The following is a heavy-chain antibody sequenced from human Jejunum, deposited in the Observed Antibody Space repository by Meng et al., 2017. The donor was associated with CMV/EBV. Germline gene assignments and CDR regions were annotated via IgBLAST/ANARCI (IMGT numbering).Heavy chain of an antibody. CDR2: INNDGSST. Sequence: AQSGGSGGGLVQPGGSLRLSCAASGFTFSSYWMHWVRQAPGKGLVWVSRINNDGSSTSYADSVKGRFTISRDNAKNTLYLQMNSLRAEDTAVYYCARDGTDMMPLDYWGQGTLVTVSS. V-gene: IGHV3-74*01. D-gene: IGHD5-18*01. CDR1: GFTFSSYW. CDR3: ARDGTDMMPLDY. J-gene: IGHJ4*02.